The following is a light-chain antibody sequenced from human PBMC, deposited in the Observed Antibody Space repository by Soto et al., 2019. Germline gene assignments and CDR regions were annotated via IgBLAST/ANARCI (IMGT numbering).Light chain of an antibody. V-gene: IGKV1-5*03. CDR1: QTISSW. J-gene: IGKJ2*01. Sequence: DIPMTQSPSTLSGSVGDRVTITCRASQTISSWLAWYQQNPGKAPKLLIYKASTLKSVVPSRFSGSGSGTEFTLTISSLQPDDFATYYCQHYHDFQYTFGPGTKLEI. CDR2: KAS. CDR3: QHYHDFQYT.